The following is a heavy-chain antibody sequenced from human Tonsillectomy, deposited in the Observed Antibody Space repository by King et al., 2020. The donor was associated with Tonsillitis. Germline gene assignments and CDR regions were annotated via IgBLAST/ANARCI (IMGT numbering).Heavy chain of an antibody. J-gene: IGHJ3*02. CDR3: ARDRGLFSRGDASDI. D-gene: IGHD2-2*01. V-gene: IGHV1-18*01. CDR2: ISAYNGHT. CDR1: GYTFTSYG. Sequence: QLVQSGAEVKKPGASVKVSCKASGYTFTSYGISWVRQAPGQGLEWMGWISAYNGHTNYEQKLQGRVTMTTDTSTSTAYKELRSLRSDDTAVYYCARDRGLFSRGDASDIWGQGTMVTVSS.